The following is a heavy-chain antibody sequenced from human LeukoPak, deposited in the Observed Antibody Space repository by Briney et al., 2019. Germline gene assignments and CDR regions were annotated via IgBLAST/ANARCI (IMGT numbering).Heavy chain of an antibody. D-gene: IGHD3-22*01. CDR3: ARDEDLLLFDY. J-gene: IGHJ4*02. Sequence: EASVKVSCKASGGTFSSYAISWVRQAPGQGLEWMGRIIPILGIANYAQKFQGRVTITAGKSTSTAYMELSSLRSEDTAVYYCARDEDLLLFDYWGQGTLVTVSS. CDR2: IIPILGIA. V-gene: IGHV1-69*04. CDR1: GGTFSSYA.